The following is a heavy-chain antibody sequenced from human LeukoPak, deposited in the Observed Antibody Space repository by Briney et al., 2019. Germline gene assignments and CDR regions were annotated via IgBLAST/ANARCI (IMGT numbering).Heavy chain of an antibody. CDR3: ARAYTKHNWNSHDY. D-gene: IGHD1-7*01. CDR2: IYHSGST. Sequence: SETLSLTCTVSGYSISSGYYWGWIRQPPGKGLEWIGSIYHSGSTYYNPSLKSRVTISVDTSKNQFSLKLSSVTAADTAVYYCARAYTKHNWNSHDYWGQGTLVTVSS. CDR1: GYSISSGYY. V-gene: IGHV4-38-2*02. J-gene: IGHJ4*02.